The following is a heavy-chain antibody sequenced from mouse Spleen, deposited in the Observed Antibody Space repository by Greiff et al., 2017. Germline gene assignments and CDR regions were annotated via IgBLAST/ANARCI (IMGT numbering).Heavy chain of an antibody. Sequence: VQLKQPGAELVRPGSSVKLSCKASGYTFTSYWMHWVKQRPIQGLEWIGNIDPSDSETHYNQKFKDKATLTVDKSSSTAYMQLSSLTSEDSAVYYCAVGYDDLFAYWGQGTLVTVSA. CDR3: AVGYDDLFAY. CDR1: GYTFTSYW. V-gene: IGHV1-52*01. J-gene: IGHJ3*01. CDR2: IDPSDSET. D-gene: IGHD2-14*01.